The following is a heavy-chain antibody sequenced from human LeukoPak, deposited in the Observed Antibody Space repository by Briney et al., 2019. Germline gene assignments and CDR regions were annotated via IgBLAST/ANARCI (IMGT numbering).Heavy chain of an antibody. J-gene: IGHJ4*02. CDR1: GFTFSSYG. V-gene: IGHV3-30*18. D-gene: IGHD3-22*01. CDR3: AKDYDSSGYYPDDY. Sequence: PGGSLRLSCAAPGFTFSSYGMHWVRQAPGKGLEWVAVISYDGSNKYYADSVKGRFTISRDNSKNTLYLQMNSLRAEDTAVYYCAKDYDSSGYYPDDYWGQGTLVTVSS. CDR2: ISYDGSNK.